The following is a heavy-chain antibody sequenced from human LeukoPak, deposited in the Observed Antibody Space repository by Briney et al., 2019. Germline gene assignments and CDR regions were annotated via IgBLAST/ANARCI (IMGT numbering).Heavy chain of an antibody. CDR1: GYTFTSYY. D-gene: IGHD5-24*01. CDR2: INPSGGST. Sequence: ASVTVPYMASGYTFTSYYMRWVRPAPGQGLEWMGIINPSGGSTSYAQKFQGRVTMTRDTSTSTVYMELSSLRSEDTAVYYCARGRQEIYFDYWGQGGLATVSS. V-gene: IGHV1-46*01. J-gene: IGHJ4*02. CDR3: ARGRQEIYFDY.